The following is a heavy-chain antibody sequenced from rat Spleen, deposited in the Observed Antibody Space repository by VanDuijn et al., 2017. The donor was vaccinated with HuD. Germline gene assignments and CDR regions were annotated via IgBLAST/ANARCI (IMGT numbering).Heavy chain of an antibody. CDR2: ISYDGSST. CDR3: TMGLY. D-gene: IGHD4-6*01. CDR1: GFTFSDYY. V-gene: IGHV5-29*01. J-gene: IGHJ2*01. Sequence: EVQLVESDGGLVQPGRSLKLSCAASGFTFSDYYMAWVRQALTKGLEWDETISYDGSSTSYRDSVKGRFTIFRANAKSTLYLQMDSLRSVDTATYYCTMGLYWGQEVMVTVSS.